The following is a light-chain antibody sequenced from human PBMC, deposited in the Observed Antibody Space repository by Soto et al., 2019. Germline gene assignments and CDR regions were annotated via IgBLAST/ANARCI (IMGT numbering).Light chain of an antibody. CDR2: EVS. CDR1: SSDVGSYNR. CDR3: SSYTSSSTYVV. Sequence: QSVLTQPPSVPGSPGQSVTISCTGTSSDVGSYNRVSWYQQPPGTAPKLMIYEVSNRPSGVPDRFSGSKSGNTASLTISGLQAEDEADYYCSSYTSSSTYVVFGGGTKVTVL. V-gene: IGLV2-18*02. J-gene: IGLJ2*01.